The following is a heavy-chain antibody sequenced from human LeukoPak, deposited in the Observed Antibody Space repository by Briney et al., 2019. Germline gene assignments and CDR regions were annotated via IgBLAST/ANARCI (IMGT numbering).Heavy chain of an antibody. V-gene: IGHV3-48*01. CDR3: ARESTSYQSAFDI. D-gene: IGHD2-2*01. CDR1: GFTFSSYS. Sequence: GGSLRLSCAASGFTFSSYSMNWVRQAPGKGLEWVSYISSSSSTIYYADSVKGRFTISRDNAKNSLYLQMNSLRAEDTAVYYCARESTSYQSAFDIWGQGTMVTVSS. J-gene: IGHJ3*02. CDR2: ISSSSSTI.